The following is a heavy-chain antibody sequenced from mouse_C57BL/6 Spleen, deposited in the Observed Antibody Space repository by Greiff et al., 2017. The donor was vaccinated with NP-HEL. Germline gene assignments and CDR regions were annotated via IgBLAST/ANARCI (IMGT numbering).Heavy chain of an antibody. D-gene: IGHD2-5*01. CDR2: IYPSDSET. CDR3: ARLYSKGFAY. J-gene: IGHJ3*01. V-gene: IGHV1-61*01. Sequence: QVQLQQPGAELVRPGSSVKLSCKASGYTFTSYWMDWVKQRPGQGLEWIGNIYPSDSETHYNQKFKDKATLTVDKSSSTAYMQLSSLTSEDSAVYYCARLYSKGFAYWGQGTLVTVSA. CDR1: GYTFTSYW.